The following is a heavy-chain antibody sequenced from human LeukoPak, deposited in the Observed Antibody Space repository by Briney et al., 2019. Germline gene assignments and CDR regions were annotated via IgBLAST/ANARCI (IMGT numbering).Heavy chain of an antibody. D-gene: IGHD6-13*01. V-gene: IGHV4-59*08. CDR1: GGSIRSYS. CDR3: ARYSSSWFLADYYYYMDI. CDR2: ISYSGST. Sequence: NPSETLSLTCTVSGGSIRSYSWSWIRHSPGKGLEWNGSISYSGSTDYNPSLNNRVTISVDRSKNNFSLRLTSVSAAYTAVYYCARYSSSWFLADYYYYMDIWGKGTTVIVSS. J-gene: IGHJ6*03.